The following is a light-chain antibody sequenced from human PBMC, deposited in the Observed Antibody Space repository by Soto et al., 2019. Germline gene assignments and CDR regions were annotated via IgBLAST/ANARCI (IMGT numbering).Light chain of an antibody. V-gene: IGKV1-5*01. CDR3: QQYNSYSGYT. J-gene: IGKJ2*01. CDR2: GAT. CDR1: LTIRTW. Sequence: IQMTQSPSTLSASVGDRVTITCRASLTIRTWLAWFQQKPGKAPQLLIYGATNLESGVPSRFSGSGSGTEFPLTIDSRQPDDFATYYCQQYNSYSGYTFGQGTKVEI.